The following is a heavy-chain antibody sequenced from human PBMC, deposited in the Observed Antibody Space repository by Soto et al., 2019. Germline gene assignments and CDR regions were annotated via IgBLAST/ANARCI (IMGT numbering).Heavy chain of an antibody. Sequence: SGPTLPNPPHTLTLTSTLFRSSLSTSALGLGWIRQPPGKALEWLALIYWNDDKRYSPSLKSRLTITKDTSKNQVVLTRTNMDPVDTATYYCAHSHYDSSGYQEYYFDYWGQGTLVTVSS. D-gene: IGHD3-22*01. CDR2: IYWNDDK. V-gene: IGHV2-5*01. J-gene: IGHJ4*02. CDR3: AHSHYDSSGYQEYYFDY. CDR1: RSSLSTSALG.